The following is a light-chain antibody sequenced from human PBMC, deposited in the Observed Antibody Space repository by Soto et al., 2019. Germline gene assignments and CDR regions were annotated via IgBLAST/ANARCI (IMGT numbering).Light chain of an antibody. J-gene: IGLJ2*01. Sequence: QSVLTQPRSVSGSPGQSVTISCTGTSSDIGAYNYVSWYQQHPGKAPKLMIYDVSKRPSGVPDRFSGSKSGNTASLTISGLQAEDEGDYYCCSYAGSYTVFGGGTKLTVL. CDR3: CSYAGSYTV. V-gene: IGLV2-11*01. CDR1: SSDIGAYNY. CDR2: DVS.